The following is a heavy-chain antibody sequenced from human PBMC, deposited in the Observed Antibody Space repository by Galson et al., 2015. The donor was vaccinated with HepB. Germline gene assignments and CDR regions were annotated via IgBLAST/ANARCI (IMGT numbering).Heavy chain of an antibody. CDR2: IIPIFGTA. Sequence: SVKVSCKASGGTFSSYAISWVRQAPGQGLEWMGGIIPIFGTANYAQKFQGRVTITADESTSTAYMELSSLRSEDTAVYYCARRGGSGYYGPWYFDLWGRGTLVTVSS. D-gene: IGHD3-22*01. J-gene: IGHJ2*01. CDR1: GGTFSSYA. CDR3: ARRGGSGYYGPWYFDL. V-gene: IGHV1-69*13.